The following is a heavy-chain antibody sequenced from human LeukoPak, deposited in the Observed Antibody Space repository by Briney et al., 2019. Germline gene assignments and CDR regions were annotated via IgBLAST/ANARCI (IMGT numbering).Heavy chain of an antibody. D-gene: IGHD6-13*01. Sequence: GASVKVSCKASGYTFTSYDINWVRQATGQGLEWMGWMNPNSGNTGYAQKFQGRVTMTRNTSISTAYMELSSLRSEDTAVYYCARSKQQLNTFDYWGQGTLVTVSS. CDR2: MNPNSGNT. CDR3: ARSKQQLNTFDY. J-gene: IGHJ4*02. CDR1: GYTFTSYD. V-gene: IGHV1-8*01.